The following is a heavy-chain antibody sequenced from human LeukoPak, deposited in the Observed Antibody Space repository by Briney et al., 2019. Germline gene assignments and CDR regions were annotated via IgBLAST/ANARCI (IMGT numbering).Heavy chain of an antibody. CDR1: GYSFTSYW. Sequence: RGESLKISCKGSGYSFTSYWIGWVRRLPGKGLEWMGIIYPGDSDTRYSPSFQGQVTISADKSISTAYLQWSSLKASDTAMYYCARNRITAAPEDYSYYMDVWAKGTTVTVSS. V-gene: IGHV5-51*01. CDR3: ARNRITAAPEDYSYYMDV. D-gene: IGHD6-13*01. J-gene: IGHJ6*03. CDR2: IYPGDSDT.